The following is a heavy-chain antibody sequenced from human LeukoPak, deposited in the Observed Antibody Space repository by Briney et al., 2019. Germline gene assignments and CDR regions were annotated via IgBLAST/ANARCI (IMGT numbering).Heavy chain of an antibody. CDR1: GFTFSSYS. V-gene: IGHV3-23*01. J-gene: IGHJ4*02. Sequence: PGGSLRLSCAASGFTFSSYSMNWVRQAPGKGLEWVSAISGSGGSTYYADSVKGRFTISRDNSKNTLYLQMNSLRAEDTAVYYCARVCSGGSCYSDNVRKFDYWGQGTLVTVSS. CDR3: ARVCSGGSCYSDNVRKFDY. D-gene: IGHD2-15*01. CDR2: ISGSGGST.